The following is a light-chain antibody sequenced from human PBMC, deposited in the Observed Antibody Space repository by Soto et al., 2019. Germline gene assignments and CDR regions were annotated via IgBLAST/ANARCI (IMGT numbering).Light chain of an antibody. CDR1: SSDVGGYDY. Sequence: QSALTQPPSASGSPGQSVTISCTGTSSDVGGYDYVSWYQQHPGKAPKLMIYEVTIRPSGVSDRFSGSKSGNTASLTVSGLQAEDEADYYCSSYAGSNYPYVFGTGTKLTVL. CDR2: EVT. V-gene: IGLV2-8*01. J-gene: IGLJ1*01. CDR3: SSYAGSNYPYV.